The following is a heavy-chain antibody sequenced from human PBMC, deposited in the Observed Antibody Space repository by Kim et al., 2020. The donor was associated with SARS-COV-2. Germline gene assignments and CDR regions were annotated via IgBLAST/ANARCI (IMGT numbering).Heavy chain of an antibody. V-gene: IGHV1-3*01. CDR3: ARGVATAIDY. J-gene: IGHJ4*02. CDR2: GNT. D-gene: IGHD3-10*01. Sequence: GNTKYSQKCQGRGTITRNKSATTAYMELSSLRSEDTAVYYCARGVATAIDYWGQGTLVTVSS.